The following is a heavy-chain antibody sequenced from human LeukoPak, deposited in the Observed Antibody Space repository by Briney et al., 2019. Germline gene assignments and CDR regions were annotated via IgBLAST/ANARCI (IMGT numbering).Heavy chain of an antibody. J-gene: IGHJ4*02. D-gene: IGHD1-26*01. CDR1: GFTFSSYW. V-gene: IGHV3-7*01. CDR2: IKQDGSEK. Sequence: GGSLRLSCAASGFTFSSYWMSWVRQAPGKGLEWVANIKQDGSEKYNVDSVKGRFTISRDNAKNSLYLQMNSLRAEDTAVYYCARVLEVGATTFDYWGQGTLVTVSS. CDR3: ARVLEVGATTFDY.